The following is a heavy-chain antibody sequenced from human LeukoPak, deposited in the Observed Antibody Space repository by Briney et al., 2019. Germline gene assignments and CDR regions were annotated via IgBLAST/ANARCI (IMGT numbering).Heavy chain of an antibody. Sequence: PGGSLRLSCTASGFTLSSNYMSWVRQAPGKGLEWVSVTYSGGSIYYADSVKGRFTISRDNSKNTLYLQMNGLRAEDTAVYYCAKAYSSSWHYFDYWGRGTLVTVSS. D-gene: IGHD6-13*01. CDR3: AKAYSSSWHYFDY. V-gene: IGHV3-66*01. CDR1: GFTLSSNY. CDR2: TYSGGSI. J-gene: IGHJ4*02.